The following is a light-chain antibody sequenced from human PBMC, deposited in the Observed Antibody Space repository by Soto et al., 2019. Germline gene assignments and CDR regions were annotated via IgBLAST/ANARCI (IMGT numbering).Light chain of an antibody. Sequence: EIVLTQSPGTLSLSPGERATLSCRASQSVSSSYLAWYQQKPGQAPRLLIYGASSRATGIPDRFSGSGSGTAFTLTISRLEPEDFAVYYCQQYGSSPPTFGQGTKVEIK. CDR3: QQYGSSPPT. V-gene: IGKV3-20*01. CDR1: QSVSSSY. CDR2: GAS. J-gene: IGKJ1*01.